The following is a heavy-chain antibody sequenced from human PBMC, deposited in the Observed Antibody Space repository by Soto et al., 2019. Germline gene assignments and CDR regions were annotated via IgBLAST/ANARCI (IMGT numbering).Heavy chain of an antibody. CDR2: IIPILGSA. CDR1: GGTFSSYA. CDR3: ASRERVDAFDI. D-gene: IGHD1-26*01. Sequence: QVQLVQSGAEGKKPGSSVKVSCKASGGTFSSYAISWVRQAPGQGLEWMGGIIPILGSANYAQKFQDRVTITADESTTTTYMELSSLRSEDAAVYYCASRERVDAFDIWGQGTMVTVSS. V-gene: IGHV1-69*01. J-gene: IGHJ3*02.